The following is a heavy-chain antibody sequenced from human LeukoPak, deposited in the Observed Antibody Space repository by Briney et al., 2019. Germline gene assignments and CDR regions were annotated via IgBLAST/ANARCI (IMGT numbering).Heavy chain of an antibody. CDR3: ARDQGSMIVVRTTKWYFDL. V-gene: IGHV3-7*01. CDR2: INQDGREM. Sequence: PGGSLRPSSAASGFTFSNYWIGWVRQAPGKGLEWLANINQDGREMYYVDSVKGRFTISRDNGKNSLYLQINSLRADDTAVYYCARDQGSMIVVRTTKWYFDLWGRGTLVTVSS. J-gene: IGHJ2*01. D-gene: IGHD3-22*01. CDR1: GFTFSNYW.